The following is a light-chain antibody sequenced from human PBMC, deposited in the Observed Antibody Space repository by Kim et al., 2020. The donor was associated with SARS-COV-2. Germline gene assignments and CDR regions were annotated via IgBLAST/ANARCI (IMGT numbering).Light chain of an antibody. Sequence: QSVTISCTGTSSDVGGYNFVSWHQQHPGKAPKLIIYDVNTRPSGVPNRFSGSKSGNTASLTVSGLQAEDEADYYCSSYAGTNNFYVFGTGTKVTVL. CDR3: SSYAGTNNFYV. CDR1: SSDVGGYNF. CDR2: DVN. V-gene: IGLV2-8*01. J-gene: IGLJ1*01.